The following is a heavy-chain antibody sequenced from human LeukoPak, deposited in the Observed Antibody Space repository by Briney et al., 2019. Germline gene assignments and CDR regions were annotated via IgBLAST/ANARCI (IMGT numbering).Heavy chain of an antibody. D-gene: IGHD1-26*01. Sequence: SQTLSLTCTVSGGSISSGGYYWSWIRQHPGKGLEWIGYIYYSGSTYYNPSLKSRVTISVDTSKNQFSLKLSSVTAADTAVYYCARLGSGSRRAHDYWGQGTLVTVSS. CDR1: GGSISSGGYY. V-gene: IGHV4-31*03. CDR2: IYYSGST. J-gene: IGHJ4*02. CDR3: ARLGSGSRRAHDY.